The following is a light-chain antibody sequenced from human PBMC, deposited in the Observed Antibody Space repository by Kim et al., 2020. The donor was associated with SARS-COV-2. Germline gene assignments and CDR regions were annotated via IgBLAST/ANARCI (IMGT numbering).Light chain of an antibody. CDR3: QQSFIPPYT. Sequence: DIQMTQSPASLSASVGDRITITCRASQSIGTYLHWYQQKPGKAPNIVIYGATSLESGVPFRFRGSGSGTDFTLTITSLQLEDLGTYYCQQSFIPPYTFGQGTKVDIK. CDR1: QSIGTY. J-gene: IGKJ2*01. V-gene: IGKV1-39*01. CDR2: GAT.